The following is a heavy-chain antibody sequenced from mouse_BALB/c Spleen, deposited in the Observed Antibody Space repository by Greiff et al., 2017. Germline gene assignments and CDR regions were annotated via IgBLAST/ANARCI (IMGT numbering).Heavy chain of an antibody. J-gene: IGHJ4*01. D-gene: IGHD2-4*01. CDR3: ARQDGNMIPYARDY. V-gene: IGHV5-17*02. CDR1: GFTFSSFG. Sequence: EVNLVESGGGLVQPGGSRKLSCAASGFTFSSFGMHWVRQAPEKGLEWVAYISSGSSTIYYADTVKGRFTISRDNPKNTLFLQMTSLRSEDTAMYYCARQDGNMIPYARDYWGQGTSVTVSS. CDR2: ISSGSSTI.